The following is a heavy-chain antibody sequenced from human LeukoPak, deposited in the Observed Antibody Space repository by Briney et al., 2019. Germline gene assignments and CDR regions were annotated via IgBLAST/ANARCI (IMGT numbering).Heavy chain of an antibody. D-gene: IGHD7-27*01. J-gene: IGHJ6*03. CDR1: GGSISSGSYY. CDR3: ARDNAGDPRGLYYYYYMDV. V-gene: IGHV4-61*02. CDR2: IYTSGST. Sequence: SETLSLTCTVSGGSISSGSYYWSWIRQPAGKGLEWIGRIYTSGSTNYNPSLKSRVTISVDTSKNQFSLKLSSVTAADTAVYYCARDNAGDPRGLYYYYYMDVWGKGTTVTVSS.